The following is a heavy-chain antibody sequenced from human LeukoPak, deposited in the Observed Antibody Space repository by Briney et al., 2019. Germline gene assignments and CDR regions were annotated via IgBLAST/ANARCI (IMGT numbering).Heavy chain of an antibody. J-gene: IGHJ4*02. V-gene: IGHV4-39*07. D-gene: IGHD3-16*01. CDR3: ARGIGRNAYPSIYDY. Sequence: PSETLSLTCTVSGGSISSSSYYWRWIRQPTGKGHDWIGEINDSGSTSYTASLKSRLTISVDTSKNQFSLNLTSVTAADTAVYYCARGIGRNAYPSIYDYWGQGILVTVSS. CDR2: INDSGST. CDR1: GGSISSSSYY.